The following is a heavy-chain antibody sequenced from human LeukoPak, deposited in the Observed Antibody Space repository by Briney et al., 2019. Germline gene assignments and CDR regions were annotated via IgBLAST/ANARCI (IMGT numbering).Heavy chain of an antibody. Sequence: GASVTVSCTASGYTFTSYYMHWVRQAPGQGLEWMGIINPSGGSTSYAQKFQGRVTMTRDTSTSTVYMELSSLRSEDTAVYYCARVSGYCSGGSCYGLPSHGMDVWGQGTTVTVSS. D-gene: IGHD2-15*01. CDR2: INPSGGST. CDR1: GYTFTSYY. CDR3: ARVSGYCSGGSCYGLPSHGMDV. J-gene: IGHJ6*02. V-gene: IGHV1-46*01.